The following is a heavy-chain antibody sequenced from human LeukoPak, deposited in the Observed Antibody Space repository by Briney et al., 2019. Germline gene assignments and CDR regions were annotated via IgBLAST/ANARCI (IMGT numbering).Heavy chain of an antibody. V-gene: IGHV4-61*01. J-gene: IGHJ5*02. D-gene: IGHD4-23*01. CDR1: GFSVTTDSYC. CDR3: ARGAGNIDP. Sequence: SETLSLTCTVSGFSVTTDSYCWGWIRQPPGKGLEWVGYIYNSGGTNYSPSLKSRVTISIDTSKNQFSLRLNSVTAADTAVYYCARGAGNIDPWGQGTLVIVSS. CDR2: IYNSGGT.